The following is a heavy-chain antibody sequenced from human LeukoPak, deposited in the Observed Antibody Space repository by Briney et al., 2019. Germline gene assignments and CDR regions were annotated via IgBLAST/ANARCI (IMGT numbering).Heavy chain of an antibody. CDR1: GYTFTSYD. D-gene: IGHD4-11*01. CDR3: ARDYSNYAHNFDY. CDR2: MNPNSGNT. V-gene: IGHV1-8*03. Sequence: ASVKVSCKASGYTFTSYDINWVRQATGQGPEWMGWMNPNSGNTGYAQKFQGRVTITRNTSISTAYMELSSLRSEDTAVYYCARDYSNYAHNFDYWGQGTLVTVSS. J-gene: IGHJ4*02.